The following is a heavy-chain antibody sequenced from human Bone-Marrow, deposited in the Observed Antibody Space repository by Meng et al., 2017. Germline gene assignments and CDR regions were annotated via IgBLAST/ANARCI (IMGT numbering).Heavy chain of an antibody. V-gene: IGHV3-11*01. CDR2: ISSSGSTI. Sequence: GESLKISCAASGFTFSDYYMSWSRQAPGKGLEWVSYISSSGSTIYYADSVKGRFTISRDNAKNSLYLQMNSRRAEDTAVYYCAKRIMVVTQGPGYWGQGTQVTVSS. D-gene: IGHD4-23*01. CDR1: GFTFSDYY. CDR3: AKRIMVVTQGPGY. J-gene: IGHJ4*02.